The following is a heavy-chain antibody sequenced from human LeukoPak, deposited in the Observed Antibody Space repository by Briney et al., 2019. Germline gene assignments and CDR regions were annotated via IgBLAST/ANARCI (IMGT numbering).Heavy chain of an antibody. CDR2: IISIFGTA. D-gene: IGHD3-22*01. CDR3: ARGYYDSSLPDY. J-gene: IGHJ4*02. CDR1: GGTFSSYA. Sequence: GASVKVSCKASGGTFSSYAISWVRQAPGQGLERMGGIISIFGTANYAQKFQGRVTITADESTSTAYMELSSLRSEDTAVYYCARGYYDSSLPDYWGQGTLVTVSS. V-gene: IGHV1-69*13.